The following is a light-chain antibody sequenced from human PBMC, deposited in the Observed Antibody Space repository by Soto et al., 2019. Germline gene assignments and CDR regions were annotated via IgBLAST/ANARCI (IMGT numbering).Light chain of an antibody. CDR2: DAS. CDR3: QQRGDWPPVT. Sequence: ESVLTQSPGTLSLSPGERATLSFMSSQSISTYLAWYQQTPGQPPRLLIYDASNRATGIPARFSGSGSGTDFTLTISSLEPEDFAVYYCQQRGDWPPVTFGQGTRLEIK. J-gene: IGKJ5*01. CDR1: QSISTY. V-gene: IGKV3-11*01.